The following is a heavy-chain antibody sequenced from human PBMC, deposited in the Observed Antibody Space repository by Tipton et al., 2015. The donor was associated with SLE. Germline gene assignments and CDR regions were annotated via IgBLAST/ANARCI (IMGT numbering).Heavy chain of an antibody. V-gene: IGHV3-30*04. D-gene: IGHD3-10*01. CDR2: ISYDGSNK. J-gene: IGHJ6*03. Sequence: LSLTCTVSGGSISSYAMHWVRQAPGKGLEWVAVISYDGSNKYYADSVKGRFTISRDNSKNTLYLQMNSLRAEDTAVYYCARSLLINYYGSGTDYYYMDVWGKGTTVTVSS. CDR1: GGSISSYA. CDR3: ARSLLINYYGSGTDYYYMDV.